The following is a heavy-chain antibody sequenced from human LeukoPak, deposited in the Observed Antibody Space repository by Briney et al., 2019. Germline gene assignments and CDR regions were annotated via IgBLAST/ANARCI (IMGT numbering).Heavy chain of an antibody. CDR3: ARSSIGGYSARFDP. D-gene: IGHD3-10*01. J-gene: IGHJ5*02. Sequence: SETLSLTCTVSGGSISSYYWSWIRQPPGKGLEWIGYIYYSGSTNYNPSLKGRVTISVETSKNQFSLKLSSVTAADTAVYYCARSSIGGYSARFDPWGQGTLVTVSS. V-gene: IGHV4-59*01. CDR1: GGSISSYY. CDR2: IYYSGST.